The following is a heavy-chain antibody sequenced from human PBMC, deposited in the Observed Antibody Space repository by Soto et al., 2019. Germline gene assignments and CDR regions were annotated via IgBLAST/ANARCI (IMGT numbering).Heavy chain of an antibody. D-gene: IGHD2-15*01. CDR2: IYYSGST. CDR1: GGSISSGDYY. V-gene: IGHV4-30-4*01. CDR3: ARDLVPGGSGYYGMDV. Sequence: PSETLSLTCTVSGGSISSGDYYWSWIRQPPGKGLEWIGYIYYSGSTYYNPSLKSRVTISVDTSKNQFSLKLSSVTAADTAVYYCARDLVPGGSGYYGMDVWGQGTTVTVSS. J-gene: IGHJ6*02.